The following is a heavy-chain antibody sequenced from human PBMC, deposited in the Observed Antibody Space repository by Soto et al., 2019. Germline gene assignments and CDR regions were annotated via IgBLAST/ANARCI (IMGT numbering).Heavy chain of an antibody. Sequence: QVQLVESGGGVVQPGRSLRLSCAASGLTFGSYGMHWVRQAPGKGLDWLAVIWYDGRQKSYADSVKGRITISRDNSKNTLYLQMDSLRAEDTAVYYCASRVAAAGITYYYGMDVWGNGPTVTVSS. V-gene: IGHV3-33*01. D-gene: IGHD6-13*01. CDR1: GLTFGSYG. CDR3: ASRVAAAGITYYYGMDV. J-gene: IGHJ6*04. CDR2: IWYDGRQK.